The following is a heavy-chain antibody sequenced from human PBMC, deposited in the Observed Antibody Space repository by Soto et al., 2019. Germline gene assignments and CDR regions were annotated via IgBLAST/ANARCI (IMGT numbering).Heavy chain of an antibody. CDR2: VSHDGRNT. D-gene: IGHD6-19*01. Sequence: VQLVESGGGVVQPGRSLRLSCAASGFTFSDYAMHWVRQAPGKGLEWVAVVSHDGRNTHYADSGKGRFTISRDSSKNTVSREMTSLRAEDTAVYYCARGGRQWLVTSDFNYWGQGALVTVSS. V-gene: IGHV3-30*03. CDR1: GFTFSDYA. CDR3: ARGGRQWLVTSDFNY. J-gene: IGHJ4*02.